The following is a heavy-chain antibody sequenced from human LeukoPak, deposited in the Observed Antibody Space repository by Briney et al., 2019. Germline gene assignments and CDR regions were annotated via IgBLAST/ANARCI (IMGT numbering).Heavy chain of an antibody. J-gene: IGHJ4*02. CDR3: ARGRNYDFWSSYYCFDY. CDR2: INHSGST. V-gene: IGHV4-34*01. CDR1: GGSSSGYY. D-gene: IGHD3-3*01. Sequence: SETLSLTCAVYGGSSSGYYWSWIRQPPGKGLEWIGGINHSGSTNYNPSLKSRVTISVDTSKNQFSLKLSSVTAADTAVYYCARGRNYDFWSSYYCFDYWGQGTLVTVSS.